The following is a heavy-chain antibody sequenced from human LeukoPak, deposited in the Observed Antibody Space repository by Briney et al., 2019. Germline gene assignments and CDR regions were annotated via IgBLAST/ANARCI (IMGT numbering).Heavy chain of an antibody. D-gene: IGHD3-10*01. CDR1: GLSFNSCG. CDR2: ISSDGSNK. Sequence: PGGSLRLSCAASGLSFNSCGMHWVRQAPGKGLEWVAVISSDGSNKYYADSVKGRFTISRGNSKNTLSLQMNSLRTEDTAVFYCAKGSGGSGSFYNHFDCWGQGTLVTVSS. CDR3: AKGSGGSGSFYNHFDC. J-gene: IGHJ4*02. V-gene: IGHV3-30*18.